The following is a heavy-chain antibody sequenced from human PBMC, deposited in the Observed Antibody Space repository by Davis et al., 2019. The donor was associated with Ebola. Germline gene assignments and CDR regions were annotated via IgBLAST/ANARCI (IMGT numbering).Heavy chain of an antibody. CDR2: ISSSGSTI. J-gene: IGHJ4*02. V-gene: IGHV3-48*03. Sequence: GESLKISCAASGFTFSSYEMNWVRQAPGKGLEWVSYISSSGSTIYYADSVKGRFTISRDNAKKSLYLQMNSLRAEDTALYYCAKGGYQLLLVYIDYWGQGTLVTVSS. D-gene: IGHD2-2*01. CDR1: GFTFSSYE. CDR3: AKGGYQLLLVYIDY.